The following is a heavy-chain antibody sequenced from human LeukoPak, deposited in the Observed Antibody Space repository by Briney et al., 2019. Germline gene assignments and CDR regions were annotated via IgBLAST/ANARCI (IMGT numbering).Heavy chain of an antibody. J-gene: IGHJ4*02. CDR2: INPVDSDT. CDR1: GYTFTRHW. CDR3: ARHLGAAMVSPLGH. V-gene: IGHV5-51*01. D-gene: IGHD5-18*01. Sequence: GESLKISCKGSGYTFTRHWIGWVRQMPGKGLEWTGIINPVDSDTKYSLTLQGQVTLSVDKANSTVYLHWSSLKASDTAMYYCARHLGAAMVSPLGHWGQGTLVTVSS.